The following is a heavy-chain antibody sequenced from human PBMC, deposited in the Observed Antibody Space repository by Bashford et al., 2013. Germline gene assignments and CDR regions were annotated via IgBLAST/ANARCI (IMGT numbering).Heavy chain of an antibody. CDR2: IYTNGRV. CDR3: ARIPPTGWSYFDY. CDR1: GDSLSNYY. D-gene: IGHD6-19*01. J-gene: IGHJ4*02. V-gene: IGHV4-4*07. Sequence: SETLSLTCSVSGDSLSNYYWSWIRQSAGKGLEWIGRIYTNGRVDYYPSLNSRVTISLDKSKNQFFLTLRSVTAADTAVYYCARIPPTGWSYFDYWGQGTLVTVSS.